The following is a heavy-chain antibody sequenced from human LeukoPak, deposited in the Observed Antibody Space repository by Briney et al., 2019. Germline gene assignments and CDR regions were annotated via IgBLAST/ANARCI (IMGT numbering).Heavy chain of an antibody. CDR2: ISSGSTYI. Sequence: GGSLRLSCSASGFTFSSYSMNWVRQAPGKGLEWVSSISSGSTYIYYADSVKGRFTLSRDNAKDSLYLQMNSLRAEDTAVYYCARSSGASWGYFDYWGQGTLVTVSS. J-gene: IGHJ4*02. V-gene: IGHV3-21*01. CDR1: GFTFSSYS. D-gene: IGHD2-15*01. CDR3: ARSSGASWGYFDY.